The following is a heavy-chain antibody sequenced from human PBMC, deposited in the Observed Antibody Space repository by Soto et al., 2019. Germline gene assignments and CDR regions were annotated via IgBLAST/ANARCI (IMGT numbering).Heavy chain of an antibody. D-gene: IGHD6-19*01. CDR3: ERGPITVTGTGLVDY. Sequence: QVQLVQSGAEVKKPGSSVKVSCKASGGTFNNYAISWVRQAPGQGLEWMGGIIPIFATSNYAQKFQGRVTITADESTTTAYMELSSLRSEDTAVYYCERGPITVTGTGLVDYWGQGTLVTGSS. J-gene: IGHJ4*02. CDR1: GGTFNNYA. V-gene: IGHV1-69*12. CDR2: IIPIFATS.